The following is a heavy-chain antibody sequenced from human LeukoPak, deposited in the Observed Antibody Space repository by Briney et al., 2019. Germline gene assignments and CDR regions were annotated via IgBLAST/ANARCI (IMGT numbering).Heavy chain of an antibody. D-gene: IGHD3-16*02. CDR2: INHSGST. J-gene: IGHJ4*02. CDR1: GGSISSYY. V-gene: IGHV4-34*01. CDR3: ARAYNDYVWGSYREIFDY. Sequence: SETLSLTCTVSGGSISSYYWSWIRQPPGKGLEWIGEINHSGSTNYNPSLKSRVTISVDTSKNQFSLKLSSVTAADTAVYYCARAYNDYVWGSYREIFDYWGQGTLVTVSS.